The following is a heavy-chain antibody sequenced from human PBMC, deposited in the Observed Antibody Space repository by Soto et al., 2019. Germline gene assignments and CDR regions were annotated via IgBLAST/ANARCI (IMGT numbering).Heavy chain of an antibody. J-gene: IGHJ6*02. D-gene: IGHD3-9*01. CDR1: GYSFTSYW. CDR2: IYPGDSDT. CDR3: ARADILTGYYMGDYGMDV. Sequence: XESLKISCKGSGYSFTSYWLGWVRQMPGKGLEWMGIIYPGDSDTRYSPSFQGQVTISADKSISTAYLQWSSLKASDTAMYYCARADILTGYYMGDYGMDVWGQGSTVTVSS. V-gene: IGHV5-51*01.